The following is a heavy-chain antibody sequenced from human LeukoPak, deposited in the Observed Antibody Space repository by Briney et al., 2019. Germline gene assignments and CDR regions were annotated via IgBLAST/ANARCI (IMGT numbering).Heavy chain of an antibody. CDR1: GYTFTSYG. J-gene: IGHJ4*02. V-gene: IGHV1-18*01. CDR2: ISAYDGDT. Sequence: ASVKVSCKASGYTFTSYGISWVRQAPGQGLEWMGWISAYDGDTNYAQLHQRIVTMATDTSTNTAYMELRSLRFDDTAVYYCVRDRAVTAIFSDYWGQGTLVTVSS. D-gene: IGHD2-21*02. CDR3: VRDRAVTAIFSDY.